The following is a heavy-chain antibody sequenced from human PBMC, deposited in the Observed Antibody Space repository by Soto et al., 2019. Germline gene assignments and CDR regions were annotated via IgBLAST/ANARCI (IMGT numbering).Heavy chain of an antibody. J-gene: IGHJ4*02. V-gene: IGHV4-4*02. CDR3: ARQLERGDLPEGFEY. CDR2: IFHSGPT. D-gene: IGHD1-1*01. CDR1: GDSISSSHW. Sequence: QVQLQESGPGLVEPSGTLSLTCAVSGDSISSSHWWSWVRQSPGKGLEWIGEIFHSGPTKYNPSLESRVTMSVDKSNNKLSLKLRSVTAADTAVYYCARQLERGDLPEGFEYWGQGTLATVSS.